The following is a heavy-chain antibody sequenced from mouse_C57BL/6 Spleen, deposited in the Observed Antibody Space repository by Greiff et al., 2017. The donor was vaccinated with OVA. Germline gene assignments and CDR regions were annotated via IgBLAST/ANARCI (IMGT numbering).Heavy chain of an antibody. Sequence: VQLKESGPELVKPGASVKISCKASGYSFTGYYMNWVKQSPEKSLEWIGEINPSTGGTTYNQKFKAKATLTVDKSSSTAYMQLKSLTSEDSAVYYCARERTGQATGFAYGGQGTLVTVSA. CDR3: ARERTGQATGFAY. J-gene: IGHJ3*01. D-gene: IGHD3-2*02. V-gene: IGHV1-42*01. CDR1: GYSFTGYY. CDR2: INPSTGGT.